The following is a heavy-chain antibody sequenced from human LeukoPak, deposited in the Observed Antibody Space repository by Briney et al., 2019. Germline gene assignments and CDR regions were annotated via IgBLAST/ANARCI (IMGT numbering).Heavy chain of an antibody. CDR3: TTFYHEYSPY. CDR1: GFTSSRYW. CDR2: IKSNADGGTP. Sequence: GGSLRLSCAASGFTSSRYWMSWVRQAPGKGLEWVGRIKSNADGGTPDYAAPARGRFTISRDDSKNTLYLQMNSLKTEDTAVYYCTTFYHEYSPYWGRGTLVTVSS. J-gene: IGHJ4*02. V-gene: IGHV3-15*01. D-gene: IGHD2/OR15-2a*01.